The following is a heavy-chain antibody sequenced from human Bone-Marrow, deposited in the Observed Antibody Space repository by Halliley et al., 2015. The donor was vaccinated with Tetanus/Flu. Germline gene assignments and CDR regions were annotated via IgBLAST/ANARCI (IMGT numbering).Heavy chain of an antibody. J-gene: IGHJ4*02. Sequence: TLSLTCSLSGGSIGSHFWCWIRQPPGRGLEWIGCYYYGGSTYYNPSLKSPIAISTDTSKNQFSLSLSSVSATDTAVYYCATLGHTSGNSFDHWGQGTPITVSS. CDR3: ATLGHTSGNSFDH. CDR1: GGSIGSHF. CDR2: YYYGGST. V-gene: IGHV4-59*08. D-gene: IGHD2-2*02.